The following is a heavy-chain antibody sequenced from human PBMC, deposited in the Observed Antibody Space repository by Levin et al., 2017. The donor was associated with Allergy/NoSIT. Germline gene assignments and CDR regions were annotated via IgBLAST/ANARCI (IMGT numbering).Heavy chain of an antibody. D-gene: IGHD6-19*01. CDR1: GFTFSSYG. CDR3: AKDVYGSGWYPLGNDAFEM. Sequence: GESLKISCAASGFTFSSYGMHWVRQAPGKGLEWVAVISSDGRKKFYADSVKGRFTISRDNSKNTLDLQMNSLRAEDTALSYCAKDVYGSGWYPLGNDAFEMWGQGTKVSVSS. J-gene: IGHJ3*02. V-gene: IGHV3-30*18. CDR2: ISSDGRKK.